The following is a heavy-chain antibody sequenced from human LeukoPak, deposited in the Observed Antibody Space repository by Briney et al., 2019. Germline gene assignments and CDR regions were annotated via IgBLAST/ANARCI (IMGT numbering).Heavy chain of an antibody. J-gene: IGHJ4*02. D-gene: IGHD5-18*01. CDR3: ARDLSGVTGYTYGRGIDY. CDR1: GFTFDDYG. Sequence: RSGGSLRLSCAASGFTFDDYGMSWVRQAPGKGLEWVSGINWNGGSTGYADSVKGRFTISRDNAKTSLYLQMNSLRAEDTAVYYCARDLSGVTGYTYGRGIDYWGQGTLVTVSS. V-gene: IGHV3-20*04. CDR2: INWNGGST.